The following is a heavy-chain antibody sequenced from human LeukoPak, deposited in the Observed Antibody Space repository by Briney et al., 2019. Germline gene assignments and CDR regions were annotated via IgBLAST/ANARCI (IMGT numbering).Heavy chain of an antibody. CDR3: AREDCSSTSCYLDY. V-gene: IGHV4-59*12. J-gene: IGHJ4*02. CDR1: GGSISSYY. D-gene: IGHD2-2*01. CDR2: IYHSGST. Sequence: SETLSLTCTVAGGSISSYYWSWIRQPPGKGLEWVGYIYHSGSTYYNPSLKSRVTISVDRSKNQFSLKRSSVTAADTAVYYCAREDCSSTSCYLDYWGQGTLVTVSS.